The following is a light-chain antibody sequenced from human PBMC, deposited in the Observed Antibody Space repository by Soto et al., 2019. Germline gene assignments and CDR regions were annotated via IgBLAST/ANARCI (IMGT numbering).Light chain of an antibody. J-gene: IGKJ2*01. CDR1: QRITTF. V-gene: IGKV1-39*01. Sequence: DIQMNQSPSSLSASVGDRDTITCRASQRITTFLNWYQQKPGKAPKLLIYAASSLQSGVPSRFSGSGSGTHFTLTISSLQPEDFATYFCHQSYSTDTFGRGTKVQI. CDR2: AAS. CDR3: HQSYSTDT.